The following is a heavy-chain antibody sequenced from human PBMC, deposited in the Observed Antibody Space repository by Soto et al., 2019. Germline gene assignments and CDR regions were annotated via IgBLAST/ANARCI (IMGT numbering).Heavy chain of an antibody. CDR3: AKLRDFVVLPAGILDY. J-gene: IGHJ4*02. CDR2: ISGGGDST. D-gene: IGHD2-8*01. V-gene: IGHV3-23*01. Sequence: GGFLRLSCAASGFTFSSYGMHWIRLSPGKELEWVSVISGGGDSTYYTPSVKGRFTISRDDFKNTLYLQMNSLRTEDTAIFYCAKLRDFVVLPAGILDYWGPGTLVTVSS. CDR1: GFTFSSYG.